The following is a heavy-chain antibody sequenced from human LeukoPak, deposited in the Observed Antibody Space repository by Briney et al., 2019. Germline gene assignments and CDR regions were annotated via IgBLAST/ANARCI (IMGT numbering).Heavy chain of an antibody. CDR2: FSGSTGST. CDR1: GFTFSSYG. V-gene: IGHV3-23*01. CDR3: ARGGMRGKISYTYYYMDV. D-gene: IGHD2-2*02. J-gene: IGHJ6*03. Sequence: GSLRLSCAASGFTFSSYGMNWVRRAPGKGLEWVSGFSGSTGSTHYADSVKGRFTISRDNSRDTLSLQMNSLKGEDTAVYYCARGGMRGKISYTYYYMDVWGKGTTVTVSS.